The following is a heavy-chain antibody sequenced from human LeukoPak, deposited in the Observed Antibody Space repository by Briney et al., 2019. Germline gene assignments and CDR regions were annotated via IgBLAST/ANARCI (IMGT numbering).Heavy chain of an antibody. Sequence: GGSLRLSCAASGFTFSSYWMNWARQAPGKGLEWVASINHNGNVNYYVDSVKGRFTISRDNAKNSLYLQMSNLRAEDTAVYFCARDRDTIAVAGTFSYWGQGTLVTVSS. CDR3: ARDRDTIAVAGTFSY. D-gene: IGHD6-19*01. V-gene: IGHV3-7*03. CDR2: INHNGNVN. CDR1: GFTFSSYW. J-gene: IGHJ4*02.